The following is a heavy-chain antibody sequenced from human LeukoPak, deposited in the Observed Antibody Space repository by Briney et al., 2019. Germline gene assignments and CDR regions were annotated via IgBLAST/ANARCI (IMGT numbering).Heavy chain of an antibody. Sequence: PSETLSLTCTVSGGSISSYYWSWIRQPAGKGLEWIGRIYTSGSTNYNPSLKSRVTMSVDTSKNQFSLKLSSVTAADTAVYYCARGYSGYDFNGYYYYMDVWGKGTTVTISS. D-gene: IGHD5-12*01. CDR1: GGSISSYY. CDR3: ARGYSGYDFNGYYYYMDV. J-gene: IGHJ6*03. V-gene: IGHV4-4*07. CDR2: IYTSGST.